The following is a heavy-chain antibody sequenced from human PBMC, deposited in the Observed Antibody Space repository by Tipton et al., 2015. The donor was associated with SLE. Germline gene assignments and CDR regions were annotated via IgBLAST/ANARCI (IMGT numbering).Heavy chain of an antibody. V-gene: IGHV3-23*03. CDR2: ITSGGVT. D-gene: IGHD3-22*01. CDR1: GFTFSDYA. CDR3: AKDRFYDSGGYFFFDY. J-gene: IGHJ4*02. Sequence: SLRLSCTASGFTFSDYAMNWVRQAPGKGLEWVSVITSGGVTYYSDSVKGRFIISSDDSKTTMYLQMNRLRPEDTAVYYCAKDRFYDSGGYFFFDYWGPGTQVTVSS.